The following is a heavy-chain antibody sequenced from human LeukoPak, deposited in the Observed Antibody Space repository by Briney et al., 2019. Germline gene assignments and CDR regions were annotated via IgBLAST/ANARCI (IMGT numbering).Heavy chain of an antibody. CDR2: IYYSGST. J-gene: IGHJ3*02. CDR1: GGSISSGGYY. D-gene: IGHD6-13*01. CDR3: ARDHPDIAAAASAFDI. Sequence: PSETLSLTCTVSGGSISSGGYYWSWIRQHPGKGLEWIGYIYYSGSTYYNPSLKSRVTISVDTSKNQFSLKLSSVTAAHTAVYYCARDHPDIAAAASAFDIWGQGTMVTVSS. V-gene: IGHV4-31*03.